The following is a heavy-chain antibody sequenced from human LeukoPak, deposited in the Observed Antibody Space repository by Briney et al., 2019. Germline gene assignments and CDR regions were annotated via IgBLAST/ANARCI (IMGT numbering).Heavy chain of an antibody. D-gene: IGHD6-6*01. Sequence: GGPLRLSCAASGFTFSNYAMSWVRQAPGKGLEWVSVITGSGGSTYYPDSVKGRFTISRENSKNTLFLQMNSLRAEDTAVYYCAKGGPYSSSPLDYWGQGTLVTVSS. V-gene: IGHV3-23*01. CDR1: GFTFSNYA. J-gene: IGHJ4*02. CDR3: AKGGPYSSSPLDY. CDR2: ITGSGGST.